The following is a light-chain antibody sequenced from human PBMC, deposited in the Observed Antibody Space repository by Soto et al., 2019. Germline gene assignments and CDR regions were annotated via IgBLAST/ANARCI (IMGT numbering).Light chain of an antibody. CDR2: EVS. CDR1: SSDVGGYNY. J-gene: IGLJ1*01. V-gene: IGLV2-14*01. Sequence: QSVLTPPASVSVSPGQSITISCTGTSSDVGGYNYVSWYQQHPGKAPKLMIYEVSNRPSGVSNRFSGSKSGNTASLTISGLQAEDEADYYCSSYTSSSPLYVFGTGTKVTVL. CDR3: SSYTSSSPLYV.